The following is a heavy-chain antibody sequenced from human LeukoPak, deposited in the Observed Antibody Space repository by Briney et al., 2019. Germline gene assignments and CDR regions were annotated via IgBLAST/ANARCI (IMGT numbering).Heavy chain of an antibody. CDR3: ARQVGATRVDY. CDR1: GGSISSYY. Sequence: SETLSLTCTVSGGSISSYYWSWIRQPPGKGLEWIGYIYYSGSTNYNPSLKSRVTISVDTSKNQFSLKLSSVTAADTAVYYCARQVGATRVDYWGQGTLVTVSS. V-gene: IGHV4-59*08. J-gene: IGHJ4*02. CDR2: IYYSGST. D-gene: IGHD1-26*01.